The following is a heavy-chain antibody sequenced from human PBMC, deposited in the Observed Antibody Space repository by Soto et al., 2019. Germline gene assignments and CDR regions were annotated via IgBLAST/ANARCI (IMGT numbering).Heavy chain of an antibody. CDR3: ARRYGPGFDY. D-gene: IGHD4-17*01. CDR2: IYYSGST. Sequence: VHLQGSAPGRGNPSETLSLTCIASVGSFSSYYWGWIRQPPGKGLEWIGYIYYSGSTNYNPSLKSRVTISVDTSKNQFSLKLSSVTAADTAVYYCARRYGPGFDYWGQGTLVTVSS. J-gene: IGHJ4*02. CDR1: VGSFSSYY. V-gene: IGHV4-59*08.